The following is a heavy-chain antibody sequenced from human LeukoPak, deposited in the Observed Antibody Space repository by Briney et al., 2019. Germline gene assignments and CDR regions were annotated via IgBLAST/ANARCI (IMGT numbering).Heavy chain of an antibody. J-gene: IGHJ4*02. CDR3: ARDETSGLRYFD. D-gene: IGHD3-9*01. Sequence: GGSLRLSCAASGFTFSSYSMNWVRQAPGKGLEWVSSISSSSSYIYYADSVKGRFTISRDNAKNSLYLQMNSLRAEDTAVYYCARDETSGLRYFDWGQGTLVTVSS. V-gene: IGHV3-21*01. CDR2: ISSSSSYI. CDR1: GFTFSSYS.